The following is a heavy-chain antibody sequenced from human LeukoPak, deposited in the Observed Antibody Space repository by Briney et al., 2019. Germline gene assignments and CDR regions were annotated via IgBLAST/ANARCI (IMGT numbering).Heavy chain of an antibody. CDR2: IIPILGIA. CDR3: ARVKGEPDYGDYNPVRGRFDP. CDR1: GVTFSSYA. Sequence: SVKVSCKASGVTFSSYAISWVRQAPGHGLEWMGRIIPILGIANYAQKFQGRVTITADKSTSTAYMELSSLRSEDTAVYYCARVKGEPDYGDYNPVRGRFDPWGQGTLVTVSS. V-gene: IGHV1-69*04. J-gene: IGHJ5*02. D-gene: IGHD4-17*01.